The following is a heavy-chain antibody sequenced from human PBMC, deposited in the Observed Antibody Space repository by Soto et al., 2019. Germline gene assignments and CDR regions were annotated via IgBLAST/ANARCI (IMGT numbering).Heavy chain of an antibody. CDR3: ARVPQLGYCSSTSCYGTEYMDV. CDR2: ISAYNGNT. J-gene: IGHJ6*03. CDR1: GYTFTSYG. Sequence: GASVKVCCKASGYTFTSYGISWVRQAPGQGLEWMGWISAYNGNTNYAQKLQGRVTMTTDTSTSTAYMELRSLRSDDTAVYYCARVPQLGYCSSTSCYGTEYMDVWGKGTTVTVSS. D-gene: IGHD2-2*01. V-gene: IGHV1-18*01.